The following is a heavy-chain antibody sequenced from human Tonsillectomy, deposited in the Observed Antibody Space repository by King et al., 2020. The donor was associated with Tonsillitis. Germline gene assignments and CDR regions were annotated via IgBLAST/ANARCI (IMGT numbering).Heavy chain of an antibody. Sequence: QVQLQESGPGLVKPSETLSLTCTVSGGSFGSANFWWGWVRQPPGKGLEWIGSVYYSGGTYYNPSLKSRVIISGDTSENQFSVKLRSVTAADTAVYYCARSSGRRSYDILTGYGIGMPYDPFNIWGQGTMVTVSS. CDR2: VYYSGGT. J-gene: IGHJ3*02. V-gene: IGHV4-39*07. CDR1: GGSFGSANFW. D-gene: IGHD3-9*01. CDR3: ARSSGRRSYDILTGYGIGMPYDPFNI.